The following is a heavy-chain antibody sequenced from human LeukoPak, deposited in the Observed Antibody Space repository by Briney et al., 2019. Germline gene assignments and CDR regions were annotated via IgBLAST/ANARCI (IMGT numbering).Heavy chain of an antibody. CDR1: GFTFTSSA. D-gene: IGHD4-23*01. V-gene: IGHV1-58*01. J-gene: IGHJ3*01. CDR3: AAEGRPTVVTFREGAVDL. CDR2: IVVGSGNT. Sequence: SVKVSCKASGFTFTSSAVQWVRQARGQRLEWIGWIVVGSGNTNYAQKFQERVTITRDMSTSTVYRELSSLRSEVTAVYYCAAEGRPTVVTFREGAVDLWGQGTMVTVSS.